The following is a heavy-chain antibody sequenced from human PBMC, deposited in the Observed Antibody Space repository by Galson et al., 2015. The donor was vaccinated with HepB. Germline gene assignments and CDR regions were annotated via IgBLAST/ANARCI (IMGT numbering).Heavy chain of an antibody. V-gene: IGHV3-33*01. CDR1: GFTFATYG. CDR3: ARDRNRGTNFDC. J-gene: IGHJ4*02. Sequence: SLRLSCAASGFTFATYGMHWVRQAPGEGLEWVAVTGHDDRYKVYADSVRGRFTISRDNSRNMLYLQMNSLRDEDTAVYYCARDRNRGTNFDCWGQGTLVTVSS. D-gene: IGHD1-1*01. CDR2: TGHDDRYK.